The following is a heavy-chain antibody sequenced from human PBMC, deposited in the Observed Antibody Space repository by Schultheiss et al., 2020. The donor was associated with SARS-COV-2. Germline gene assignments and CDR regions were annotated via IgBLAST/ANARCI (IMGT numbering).Heavy chain of an antibody. J-gene: IGHJ5*02. CDR1: GFTFSMYW. D-gene: IGHD6-13*01. CDR2: INSDGSAS. Sequence: GGSLRLSCAASGFTFSMYWMHWVRQIPGKGLVWVSRINSDGSASSYADSVQGRFTVSRDNAGNTLYLQMNNLRVEDTAIYYCARARAEQHLPFSWGPIPHPTTWFDPWGQGTLVTVSS. V-gene: IGHV3-74*01. CDR3: ARARAEQHLPFSWGPIPHPTTWFDP.